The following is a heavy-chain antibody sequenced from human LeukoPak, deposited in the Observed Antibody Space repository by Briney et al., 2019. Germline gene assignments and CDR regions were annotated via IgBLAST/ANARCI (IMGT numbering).Heavy chain of an antibody. J-gene: IGHJ4*02. D-gene: IGHD2-2*01. Sequence: GGSLRLSCAASGFTFSSYAMHWVRQAPGKGLEWVAVISYDGSSKYYAGSVKGRFTISRDNSKNTLYLQMNSLRAEDTAVYYCARGYCSSTSCYTFDYWGQGTLVTVSS. CDR1: GFTFSSYA. CDR3: ARGYCSSTSCYTFDY. CDR2: ISYDGSSK. V-gene: IGHV3-30*04.